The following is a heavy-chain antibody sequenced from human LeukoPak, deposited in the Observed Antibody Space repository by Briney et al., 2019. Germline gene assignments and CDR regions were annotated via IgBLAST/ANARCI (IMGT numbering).Heavy chain of an antibody. CDR1: GGSISSYY. D-gene: IGHD3-10*01. CDR3: ARGRATIFDYYGSGSYGGHFDP. CDR2: IYYSGST. V-gene: IGHV4-59*01. Sequence: SETLSLTCTVSGGSISSYYWSWIRQPPGKGLEWIGCIYYSGSTNYNPSLKSRVTISVDTSKNQFSLKLSSVTAADTAVYYCARGRATIFDYYGSGSYGGHFDPWGQGTLVTVSS. J-gene: IGHJ5*02.